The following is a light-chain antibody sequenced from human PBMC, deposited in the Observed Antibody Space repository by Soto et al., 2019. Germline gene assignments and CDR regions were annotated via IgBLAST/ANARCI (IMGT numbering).Light chain of an antibody. CDR1: QSIGSR. Sequence: DIQMTQSPSTLSASVGDRVTITCRASQSIGSRLAWYQQKPGKAPKVLIYDASILESGVPSSFSGGGSGTLFTLTISSLQPDDFATYYCQQYESYWTFGQGAKVDIK. J-gene: IGKJ1*01. CDR2: DAS. V-gene: IGKV1-5*01. CDR3: QQYESYWT.